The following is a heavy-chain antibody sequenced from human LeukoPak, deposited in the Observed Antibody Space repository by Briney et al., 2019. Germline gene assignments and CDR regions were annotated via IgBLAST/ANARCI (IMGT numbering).Heavy chain of an antibody. V-gene: IGHV6-1*01. CDR1: GDSASSNTAA. CDR3: ARGDQSRIEDAFDY. D-gene: IGHD2-15*01. CDR2: TYYRSKWST. Sequence: SQTLSLTCAISGDSASSNTAAWNWVRQSPSRGLEWPGRTYYRSKWSTDYAVSVKSRITINPDTSKNQFSLQLDSVTPEDTAMYYCARGDQSRIEDAFDYWGQGTLVTVSS. J-gene: IGHJ4*02.